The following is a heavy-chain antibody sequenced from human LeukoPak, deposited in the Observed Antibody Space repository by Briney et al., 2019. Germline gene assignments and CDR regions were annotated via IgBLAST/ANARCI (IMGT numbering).Heavy chain of an antibody. CDR3: AREEGRDGYNDFDY. D-gene: IGHD5-24*01. Sequence: GGSLRLPCAASGFTFSSYSMNWVRQAPGKGLEWVSSISSSSYIYYADSVKGRFTISRDNAKNSLYLQMNSLRAEDTAVYYCAREEGRDGYNDFDYWGQGTLVTVSS. J-gene: IGHJ4*02. V-gene: IGHV3-21*01. CDR1: GFTFSSYS. CDR2: ISSSSYI.